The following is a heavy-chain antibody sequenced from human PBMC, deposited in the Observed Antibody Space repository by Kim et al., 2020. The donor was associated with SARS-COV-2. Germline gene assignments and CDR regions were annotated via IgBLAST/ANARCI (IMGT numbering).Heavy chain of an antibody. CDR2: ISSSRSYI. D-gene: IGHD6-19*01. Sequence: GGSLRLSCAASGFTFSSYSMNWVRQAPGKGLEWVASISSSRSYIYYADSVKGRFTISRDNTKNSLYLQMDSLRAEDTAVYYCARSGWYRSFDDWGQGTLVTVSS. J-gene: IGHJ4*02. CDR1: GFTFSSYS. V-gene: IGHV3-21*01. CDR3: ARSGWYRSFDD.